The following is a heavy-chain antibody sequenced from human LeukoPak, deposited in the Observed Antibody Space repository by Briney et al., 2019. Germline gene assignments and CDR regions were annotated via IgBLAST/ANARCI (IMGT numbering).Heavy chain of an antibody. CDR1: GYTXTGYY. Sequence: ASVKVPCKASGYTXTGYYMHWVRQAPGQGLDWMGWISPNSGGTNYAQKFQGRVTMTRDTSISTAYMELSRLRSDDTAVYYCATNWGSRALPDYWGQGTLVTVSS. V-gene: IGHV1-2*02. D-gene: IGHD7-27*01. J-gene: IGHJ4*02. CDR3: ATNWGSRALPDY. CDR2: ISPNSGGT.